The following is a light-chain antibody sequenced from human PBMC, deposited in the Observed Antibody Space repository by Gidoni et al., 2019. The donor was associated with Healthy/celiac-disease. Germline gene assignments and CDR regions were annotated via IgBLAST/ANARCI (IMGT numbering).Light chain of an antibody. V-gene: IGKV3-15*01. CDR1: QSVSSN. J-gene: IGKJ1*01. CDR3: QQYNNWPMT. CDR2: GAS. Sequence: DIVMTQSPATLSVYPGERATLSCSASQSVSSNLAWYQQKPGQAPRLLIYGASTRATGIPSRFSGSGSGTDFTLTISSLQSEDFAVYYCQQYNNWPMTCGQGTKVEIK.